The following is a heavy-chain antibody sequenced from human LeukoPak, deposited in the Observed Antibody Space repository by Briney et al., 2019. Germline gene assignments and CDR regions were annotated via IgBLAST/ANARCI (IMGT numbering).Heavy chain of an antibody. CDR3: ARVQNGAYASRAFDV. CDR1: GFIFTKEE. Sequence: SGGSLRLSCATSGFIFTKEELNWVRQAPGKGLEWVAYVISSSGRTTYYADSVTGRFNGSRNNSKNSLYMQMNSLRDEETAIYYCARVQNGAYASRAFDVWGQGTLVTVSS. CDR2: ISSSGRTT. J-gene: IGHJ3*01. D-gene: IGHD4-17*01. V-gene: IGHV3-48*03.